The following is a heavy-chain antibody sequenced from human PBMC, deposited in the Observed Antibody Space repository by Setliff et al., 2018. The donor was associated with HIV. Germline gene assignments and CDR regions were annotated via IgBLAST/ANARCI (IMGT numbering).Heavy chain of an antibody. CDR2: MNPESGNT. CDR3: ARHRYSSSINWFDP. Sequence: ASVKVSCKASGYTFTSYDINWVRQATGQGLEWMGWMNPESGNTGYAQKFQGGVTMSIDTSQNQFSLKLTSVTATDTAVYYCARHRYSSSINWFDPWGQGTLVTVSS. J-gene: IGHJ5*02. V-gene: IGHV1-8*01. D-gene: IGHD6-13*01. CDR1: GYTFTSYD.